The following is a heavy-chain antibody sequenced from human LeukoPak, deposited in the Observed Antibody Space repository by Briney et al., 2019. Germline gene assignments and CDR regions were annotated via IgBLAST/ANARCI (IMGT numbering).Heavy chain of an antibody. CDR1: GGSISSYY. CDR2: IYHSGST. V-gene: IGHV4-59*04. D-gene: IGHD5-12*01. CDR3: ARRVRYSGYQGGYFDY. J-gene: IGHJ4*02. Sequence: SETLSPTCTVSGGSISSYYWSWIRQPPGKGLEWIGYIYHSGSTYYNPSLKSRVTISVDRSKNQFSLKLSSVTAADTAVYYCARRVRYSGYQGGYFDYWGQGTLVTVSS.